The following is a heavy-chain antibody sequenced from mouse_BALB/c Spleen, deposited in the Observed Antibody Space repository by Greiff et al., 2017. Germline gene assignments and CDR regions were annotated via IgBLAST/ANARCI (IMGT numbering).Heavy chain of an antibody. J-gene: IGHJ4*01. CDR3: ARLTVVAKDAMDY. D-gene: IGHD1-1*01. CDR2: ISSGGSYT. V-gene: IGHV5-9-3*01. CDR1: GFTFSSYA. Sequence: EVKLVESGGGLVKLGGSLKLSCAASGFTFSSYAMSWVRQTPEKRLEWVATISSGGSYTYYPDSVKGRFTISRDNAKNTLYLQMSSLRSEDTAMYYCARLTVVAKDAMDYWGQGTSVTVSS.